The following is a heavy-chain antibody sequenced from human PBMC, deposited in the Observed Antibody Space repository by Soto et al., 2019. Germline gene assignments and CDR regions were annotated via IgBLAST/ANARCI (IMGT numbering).Heavy chain of an antibody. J-gene: IGHJ4*02. CDR1: GFTFSSYS. CDR3: ARDPAYYYGSGSYQQTDY. D-gene: IGHD3-10*01. V-gene: IGHV3-48*01. Sequence: EVQLVESGGGLVQPGGSLRLSCAASGFTFSSYSMNWVRQAPGKGLEWVSYISSSSSTIYYADSVKGRFTISRDNAKNSLYLQMNSLRAEDTAVYYCARDPAYYYGSGSYQQTDYWGQGTLVTVSS. CDR2: ISSSSSTI.